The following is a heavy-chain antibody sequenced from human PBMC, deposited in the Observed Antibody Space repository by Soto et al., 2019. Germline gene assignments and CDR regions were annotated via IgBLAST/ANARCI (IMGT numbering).Heavy chain of an antibody. CDR3: ARGTIYYYYDSSGYIKYFDY. CDR1: GYIFTSYG. Sequence: ASVKVSCKVSGYIFTSYGISWVRQAPGQGLEWMGWISAYNGNTNYAQKLQGRVTMTTDTSTSTAYMELRSLRSDDTAVYYCARGTIYYYYDSSGYIKYFDYWGQGTLVTVSS. J-gene: IGHJ4*02. V-gene: IGHV1-18*01. D-gene: IGHD3-22*01. CDR2: ISAYNGNT.